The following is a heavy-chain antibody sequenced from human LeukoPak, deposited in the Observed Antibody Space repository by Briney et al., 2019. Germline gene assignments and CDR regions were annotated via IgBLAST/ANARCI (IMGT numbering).Heavy chain of an antibody. V-gene: IGHV1-8*01. CDR2: MNPYSGGT. J-gene: IGHJ4*02. Sequence: ASVKVSCKTSGYILDDYDINWVRQATGQGLEWMGWMNPYSGGTGYAQNFQGRVTMTRDTSISTAYVELSSLTSEDTAVYYCARFHRHQLPKSDYWGQGTLVTVSS. CDR3: ARFHRHQLPKSDY. D-gene: IGHD1-14*01. CDR1: GYILDDYD.